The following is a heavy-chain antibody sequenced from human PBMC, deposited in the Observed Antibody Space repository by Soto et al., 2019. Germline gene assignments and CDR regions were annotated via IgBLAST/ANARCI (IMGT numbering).Heavy chain of an antibody. V-gene: IGHV1-8*01. J-gene: IGHJ6*02. Sequence: QVQLVQSGAEVKKPGASVKVSCKASGYTFTSYDINWVRQATGQGLEWMGWMNPNSGNTGYAQKFQGRVTMTRNTSISTAYMELSSLRSEDTAVYYCARGLRLLSSWYGYYYGMDVWGQGTTVTVSS. CDR3: ARGLRLLSSWYGYYYGMDV. CDR1: GYTFTSYD. CDR2: MNPNSGNT. D-gene: IGHD6-13*01.